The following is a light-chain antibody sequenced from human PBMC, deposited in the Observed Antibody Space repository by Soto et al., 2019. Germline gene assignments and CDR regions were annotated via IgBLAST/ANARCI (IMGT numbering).Light chain of an antibody. CDR1: SSDVGAYNS. J-gene: IGLJ1*01. CDR2: KGT. V-gene: IGLV2-23*01. CDR3: CSSAPESTYV. Sequence: QSSLAQPASVSGSPGQSITISCTGTSSDVGAYNSVSWYQQHPHKAPQVIIYKGTQRPSGVSNRFSGSTSGNAASLTISGLLADYEADYFCCSSAPESTYVFGNGTKLTVL.